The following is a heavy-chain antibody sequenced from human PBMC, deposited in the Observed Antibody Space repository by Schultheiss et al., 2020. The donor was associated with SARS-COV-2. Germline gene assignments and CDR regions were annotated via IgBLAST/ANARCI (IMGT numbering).Heavy chain of an antibody. V-gene: IGHV1-8*02. Sequence: ASVKVSCKASGYTFTSYGISWVRQAPGQGLEWMGWINPNSGNTGYAQKFQGRVTMTRNTSISTAYMELSSLRSEDTAVYYCASADTAMVKRFDPWGQGTLVTVSS. J-gene: IGHJ5*02. CDR3: ASADTAMVKRFDP. D-gene: IGHD5-18*01. CDR2: INPNSGNT. CDR1: GYTFTSYG.